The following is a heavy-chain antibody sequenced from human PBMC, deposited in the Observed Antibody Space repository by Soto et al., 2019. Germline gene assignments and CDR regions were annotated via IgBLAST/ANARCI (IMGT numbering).Heavy chain of an antibody. J-gene: IGHJ6*02. D-gene: IGHD3-22*01. CDR1: GGSISSSNW. CDR3: AGDHYYDNSGYQVAYSGMDV. V-gene: IGHV4-4*02. Sequence: KASETLSLTCAVSGGSISSSNWWSWVRQPPGKGLEWIGYIYYSGNTYYNPSLKSRVTISVDRSKNQFSLKLSSVTAADTAVYYFAGDHYYDNSGYQVAYSGMDVWGQGTTVTVSS. CDR2: IYYSGNT.